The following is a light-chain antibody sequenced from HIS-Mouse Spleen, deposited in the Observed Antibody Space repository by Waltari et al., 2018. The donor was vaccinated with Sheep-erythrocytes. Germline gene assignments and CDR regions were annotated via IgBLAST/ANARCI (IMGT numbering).Light chain of an antibody. CDR2: EGS. CDR1: SSDVGSYNL. J-gene: IGLJ3*02. V-gene: IGLV2-23*01. Sequence: QSALPQPASVSGSPGQSITISCTGTSSDVGSYNLVSWYQQHPGKAPKLMLYEGSKRPSGVSSRVSGSKSGNTASLTISGLQAEDEADYYCCSYAGSSTPWVFGGGTKLTVL. CDR3: CSYAGSSTPWV.